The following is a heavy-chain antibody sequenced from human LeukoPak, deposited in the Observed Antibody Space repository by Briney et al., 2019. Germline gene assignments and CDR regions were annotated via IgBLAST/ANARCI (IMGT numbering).Heavy chain of an antibody. CDR3: ARVSGRFGELSPDYFDY. Sequence: GGSLRLSCAASGFTFSSYAMSRVRQAPGKGLEWVSAISGSGGSTYYADSVKGRFTISRDNSKNTLYLQMNSLRAEDTAVYYCARVSGRFGELSPDYFDYWGQGTLVTVSS. D-gene: IGHD3-10*01. CDR2: ISGSGGST. CDR1: GFTFSSYA. J-gene: IGHJ4*02. V-gene: IGHV3-23*01.